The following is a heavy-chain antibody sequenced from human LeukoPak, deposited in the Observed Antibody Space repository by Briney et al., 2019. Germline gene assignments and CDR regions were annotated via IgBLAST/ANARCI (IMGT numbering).Heavy chain of an antibody. CDR1: GYSISSGYY. CDR3: ARSLLLWFGGPDAFDI. D-gene: IGHD3-10*01. CDR2: IYHSGST. V-gene: IGHV4-38-2*01. J-gene: IGHJ3*02. Sequence: SETLSLTCAVSGYSISSGYYWGWIRQPPGKGLEWSGSIYHSGSTYYNPSLKSRVTISVDTSKNQFSLKLSSMTAADTAVYYCARSLLLWFGGPDAFDIWGQGTMVTVSS.